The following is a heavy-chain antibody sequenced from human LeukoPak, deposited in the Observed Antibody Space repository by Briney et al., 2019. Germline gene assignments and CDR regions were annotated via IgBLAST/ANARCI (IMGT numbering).Heavy chain of an antibody. CDR3: ARHPSPQLHHFDY. J-gene: IGHJ4*02. D-gene: IGHD2-2*01. CDR2: INPTGDST. Sequence: ASVKVSCKASGYTFTSYYIHWVRQAPGQGLEWMGIINPTGDSTSYAQKFQARVTMTRDTSTNTVYMELSSLRSEDTAVYYCARHPSPQLHHFDYWGQGTLVTVSS. CDR1: GYTFTSYY. V-gene: IGHV1-46*01.